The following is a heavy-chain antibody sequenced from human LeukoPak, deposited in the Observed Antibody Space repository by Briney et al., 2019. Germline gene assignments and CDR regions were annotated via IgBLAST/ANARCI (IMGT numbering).Heavy chain of an antibody. Sequence: SETLSLTCTVSGGSFSSYYWSWVRQPPGKGLEWIGEINHSGSNNYNPSLKSRVTISVDTSKNQFSLKLSSVTAADTAVYYCARADSSGCLDYWGQGTLVTVSS. CDR3: ARADSSGCLDY. V-gene: IGHV4-34*01. CDR1: GGSFSSYY. J-gene: IGHJ4*02. CDR2: INHSGSN. D-gene: IGHD3-22*01.